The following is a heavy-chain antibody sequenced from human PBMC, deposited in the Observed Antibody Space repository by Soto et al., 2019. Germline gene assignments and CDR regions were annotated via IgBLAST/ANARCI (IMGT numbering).Heavy chain of an antibody. D-gene: IGHD3-10*01. CDR3: ARDASLGSGSYAY. CDR2: IWYDGSNE. J-gene: IGHJ4*02. CDR1: GFTFSTYG. Sequence: QVQLVESGGGVVQPGRSLRLSCAASGFTFSTYGMHWVRQAPGKGLEWVAVIWYDGSNEHYADSVKGRFTISRDDSKNTLYLQMNSLRAEDAAVYYCARDASLGSGSYAYWGQGTLVTVSS. V-gene: IGHV3-33*01.